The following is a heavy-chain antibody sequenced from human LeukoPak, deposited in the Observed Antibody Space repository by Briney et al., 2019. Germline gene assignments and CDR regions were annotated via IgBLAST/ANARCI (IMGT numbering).Heavy chain of an antibody. CDR1: GGSISSGGYS. CDR2: IYHSGST. D-gene: IGHD6-13*01. J-gene: IGHJ4*02. V-gene: IGHV4-30-2*02. CDR3: SRSQAAAAYDY. Sequence: SETLSLTCAVSGGSISSGGYSWSWIRQPPGKGLEWIGYIYHSGSTHYNPSLKSRVTISVDRSKNQFSLKLSSVTAADTAVYYCSRSQAAAAYDYWGQGTLVTVSS.